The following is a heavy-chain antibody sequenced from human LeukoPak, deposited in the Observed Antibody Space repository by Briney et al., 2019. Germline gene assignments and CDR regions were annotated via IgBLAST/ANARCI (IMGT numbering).Heavy chain of an antibody. D-gene: IGHD2-15*01. CDR2: INTGNGNT. Sequence: ASVKVSCKTSGYTFTSCAIHWVRQAPGQRLEWMGWINTGNGNTKYSQKFQGRVTITRDTSASTAYMELSSLRSEDTAVYYCARYCSGGSCYSWFGFDYWGQGTLVTVSS. CDR3: ARYCSGGSCYSWFGFDY. J-gene: IGHJ4*02. CDR1: GYTFTSCA. V-gene: IGHV1-3*04.